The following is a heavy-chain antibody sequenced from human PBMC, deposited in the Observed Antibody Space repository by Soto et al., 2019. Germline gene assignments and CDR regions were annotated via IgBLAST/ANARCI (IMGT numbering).Heavy chain of an antibody. CDR2: IYHSGST. Sequence: SETLSLTCAVSSGSISSSNWWSWVRQPPGKGLEWSGEIYHSGSTNYNPSLKSRVTISVDKSKNQFSLKLSSVTAADTAVYYCARSQQLGPYYYYYMDVWGKGTTVTVSS. J-gene: IGHJ6*03. CDR1: SGSISSSNW. CDR3: ARSQQLGPYYYYYMDV. V-gene: IGHV4-4*02. D-gene: IGHD6-13*01.